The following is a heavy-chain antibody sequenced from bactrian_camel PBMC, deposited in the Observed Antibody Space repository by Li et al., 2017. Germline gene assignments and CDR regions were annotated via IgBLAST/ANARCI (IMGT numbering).Heavy chain of an antibody. D-gene: IGHD1*01. CDR3: ARDWAFCVENSPIEVTEVGGH. Sequence: VQLVESGGGSVQAGGSLKLSCVGDTYTHECIGWYRQAPGKEREGVGAIYSGGGTTYYADSVKGRFTISQDSAKNTVYLRMNSLKPDDTAMYYCARDWAFCVENSPIEVTEVGGHWGQGTQVTVSS. CDR2: IYSGGGTT. J-gene: IGHJ6*01. V-gene: IGHV3S40*01. CDR1: GDTYTHEC.